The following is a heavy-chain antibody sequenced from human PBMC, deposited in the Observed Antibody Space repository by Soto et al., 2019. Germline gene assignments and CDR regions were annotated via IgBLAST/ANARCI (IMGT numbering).Heavy chain of an antibody. CDR1: GFTFSTYA. D-gene: IGHD3-3*01. CDR2: ITGSGAST. J-gene: IGHJ4*02. V-gene: IGHV3-23*01. CDR3: AKSGRVLRFLEWASYSFDY. Sequence: EVQLLESGGGLVQPGGSLRLSCAASGFTFSTYAMTWVRQAPGKGLEWVSTITGSGASTYYADSVKGRFTISRDNSKNTLFLQMNSLRAEDTAVYYCAKSGRVLRFLEWASYSFDYWGQGTPVTVSS.